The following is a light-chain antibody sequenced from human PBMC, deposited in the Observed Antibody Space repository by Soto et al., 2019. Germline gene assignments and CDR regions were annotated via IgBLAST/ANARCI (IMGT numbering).Light chain of an antibody. J-gene: IGLJ1*01. CDR3: CSYAGSNNHV. V-gene: IGLV2-11*01. CDR2: DVS. CDR1: SSDVGGYNY. Sequence: QSVLTQPRSVSGSPGQSVSISCTGTSSDVGGYNYVSWYQQHPGKAPKLMIYDVSKRPSGFPDRFSGSKSGNTSSLTISGLQAEDEADYYCCSYAGSNNHVCGNGTKVTVL.